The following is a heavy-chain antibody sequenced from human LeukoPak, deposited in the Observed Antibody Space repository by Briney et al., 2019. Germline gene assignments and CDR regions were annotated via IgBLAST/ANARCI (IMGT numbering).Heavy chain of an antibody. V-gene: IGHV4-59*01. CDR2: IYYSGGT. J-gene: IGHJ4*02. CDR1: GGSINYYY. CDR3: ARMFYGSGNSYFDY. D-gene: IGHD3-10*01. Sequence: SETLSLTCTVSGGSINYYYWMWIRQPPGKGLEWIGYIYYSGGTHYNPSLKSRVTMLVDTSKNQFSLKLTAVTAADTAVYFCARMFYGSGNSYFDYWGQGTLVTVSS.